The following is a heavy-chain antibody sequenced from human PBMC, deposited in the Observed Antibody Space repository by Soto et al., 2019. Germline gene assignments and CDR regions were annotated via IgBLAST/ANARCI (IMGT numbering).Heavy chain of an antibody. CDR1: GGSISSYY. V-gene: IGHV4-59*01. J-gene: IGHJ6*02. CDR2: IYYSGST. Sequence: SETLSLTCTVSGGSISSYYWSWIRQPPGKGLEWIGYIYYSGSTNYNPSLKSRVTISVDTSKNQFSLKLSSVTAADTAVYYCARDRGVQLRDIYYYCYGMDVWGQGTTVTVSS. D-gene: IGHD5-18*01. CDR3: ARDRGVQLRDIYYYCYGMDV.